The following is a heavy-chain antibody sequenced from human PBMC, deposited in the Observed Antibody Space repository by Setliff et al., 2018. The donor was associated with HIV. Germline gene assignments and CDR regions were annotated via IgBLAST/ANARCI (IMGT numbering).Heavy chain of an antibody. J-gene: IGHJ5*02. D-gene: IGHD3-10*01. CDR2: IYLGDSDT. CDR3: ASGSGIDWFDP. Sequence: PGESLKISCKGSGYRFTSYWIDWVRQTPGKGLEWMGTIYLGDSDTRYSPSFQGQVTISADKSTSTAYLQWTSLKASDSAMYYCASGSGIDWFDPWGQGTLVTVSS. CDR1: GYRFTSYW. V-gene: IGHV5-51*01.